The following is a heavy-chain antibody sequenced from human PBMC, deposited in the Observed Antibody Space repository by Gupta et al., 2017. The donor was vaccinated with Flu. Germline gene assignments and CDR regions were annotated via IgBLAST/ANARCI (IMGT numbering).Heavy chain of an antibody. V-gene: IGHV5-51*01. D-gene: IGHD4-17*01. J-gene: IGHJ3*02. CDR3: ARRNTVTHDAFDI. CDR2: IYPGDSDT. Sequence: EVQLVPSGAEGKKPGESLKISSKGSGYSFTSYWIGWVRQMPGKGLEWMGIIYPGDSDTRYSPSFQGQVTISADKSISTAYLQWSSLKASDTAMYYCARRNTVTHDAFDIWGQGTMVTVSS. CDR1: GYSFTSYW.